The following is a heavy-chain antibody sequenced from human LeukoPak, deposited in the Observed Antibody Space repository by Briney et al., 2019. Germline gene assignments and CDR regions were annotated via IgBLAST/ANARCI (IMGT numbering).Heavy chain of an antibody. CDR3: ARDRIIVVPDYYFDY. Sequence: GGSLRLSCAASGFTFSSYGMHWVRQAPGKGLEWVAVIWYDGSNKFYADSVKGRFTISRDNSKNPLYLQMNSRRAEDTAVYYCARDRIIVVPDYYFDYWGQGTLVTASS. CDR1: GFTFSSYG. D-gene: IGHD3-22*01. CDR2: IWYDGSNK. J-gene: IGHJ4*02. V-gene: IGHV3-33*01.